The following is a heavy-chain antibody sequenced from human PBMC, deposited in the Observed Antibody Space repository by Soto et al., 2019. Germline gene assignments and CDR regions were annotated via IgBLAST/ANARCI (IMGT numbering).Heavy chain of an antibody. CDR1: GASISSGRSY. CDR2: MFYSGST. Sequence: PSETLSLTCTVSGASISSGRSYWSWIRQHPGKGLEWIGYMFYSGSTYYHPSLKSRVNISADTSKNQFSLRLTSVTPADTAVYYCASSSQVYYYDSSGSRAYYYGMDVWGQGTTVTVSS. CDR3: ASSSQVYYYDSSGSRAYYYGMDV. V-gene: IGHV4-31*03. J-gene: IGHJ6*02. D-gene: IGHD3-22*01.